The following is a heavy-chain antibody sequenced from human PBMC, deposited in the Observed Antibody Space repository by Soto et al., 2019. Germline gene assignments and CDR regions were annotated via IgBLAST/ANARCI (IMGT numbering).Heavy chain of an antibody. V-gene: IGHV3-23*01. J-gene: IGHJ4*02. CDR3: AKDVRESDFWSGGHY. Sequence: EVQLLESGGGLVQPGGSLRLSCAASGFTFSSYAMSWVRQAPGKGLEWVSTISGNGGSTYYADSVKGRFTISGDNSTYTLYLQMTSLRAEDTAVFYCAKDVRESDFWSGGHYWGQGSLVTVSS. CDR1: GFTFSSYA. CDR2: ISGNGGST. D-gene: IGHD3-3*01.